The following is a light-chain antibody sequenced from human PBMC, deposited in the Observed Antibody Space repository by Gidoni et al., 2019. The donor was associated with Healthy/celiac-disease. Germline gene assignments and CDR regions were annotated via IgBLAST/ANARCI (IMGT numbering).Light chain of an antibody. Sequence: DIQMTQSPSSLYASVGDRVTITCRASQSISSYLNWYQQKPGKAPKLLIYAASSLQSGVPSRFSVSGSGTDFTLTISSLQPEDFATYYCQQSYSTLWTFGQGTKVEIK. CDR3: QQSYSTLWT. J-gene: IGKJ1*01. V-gene: IGKV1-39*01. CDR2: AAS. CDR1: QSISSY.